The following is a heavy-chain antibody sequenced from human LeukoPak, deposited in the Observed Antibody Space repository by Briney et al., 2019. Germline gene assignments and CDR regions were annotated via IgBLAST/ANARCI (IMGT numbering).Heavy chain of an antibody. J-gene: IGHJ4*02. CDR3: AKRASGSGTSLYYFDY. D-gene: IGHD3-10*01. Sequence: PGGSLRLSCATSGFTFSSYAMSWVRQAPGKGLEWVSGIGASGGSTYYADSVKGRFTISRDNSKNTLYLQMNSLRTEDTAVYYCAKRASGSGTSLYYFDYWGQGTLVTVSS. CDR1: GFTFSSYA. CDR2: IGASGGST. V-gene: IGHV3-23*01.